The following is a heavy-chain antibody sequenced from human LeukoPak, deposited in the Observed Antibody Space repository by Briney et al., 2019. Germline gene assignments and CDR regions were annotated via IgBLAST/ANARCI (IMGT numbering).Heavy chain of an antibody. CDR2: IKQDGSEK. Sequence: GGSLRLSCAASGFTFSSYWMSWVRQAPGKGLEWVANIKQDGSEKYYVDSVKGRFTISRDNAKNSLYLQMNSLRAEDTAVYYCAGIEMARQFEDAFDIWGQGTMVTVSS. CDR1: GFTFSSYW. V-gene: IGHV3-7*01. D-gene: IGHD5-24*01. CDR3: AGIEMARQFEDAFDI. J-gene: IGHJ3*02.